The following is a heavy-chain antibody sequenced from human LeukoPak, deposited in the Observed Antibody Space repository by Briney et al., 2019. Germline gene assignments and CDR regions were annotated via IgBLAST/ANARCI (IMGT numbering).Heavy chain of an antibody. Sequence: RASVKVSCKASGYTFTNYNITWVRQAPGQGLEWIGWISADSGNTNYAQKRQGRVTMNTEKSTTTAYMELRSLRFDDTAVYYCARDDEEFGELSWFDPWGQGTLVTVSS. V-gene: IGHV1-18*01. CDR2: ISADSGNT. D-gene: IGHD3-10*01. J-gene: IGHJ5*02. CDR3: ARDDEEFGELSWFDP. CDR1: GYTFTNYN.